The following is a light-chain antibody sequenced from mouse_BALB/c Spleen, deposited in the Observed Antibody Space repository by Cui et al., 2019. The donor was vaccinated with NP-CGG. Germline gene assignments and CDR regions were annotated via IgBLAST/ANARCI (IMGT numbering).Light chain of an antibody. CDR3: QQWSSNPPT. Sequence: QIVLTQYPAIMSASPGEKVTMTCSANSSISYMHWYQQKPGSSPRLWIYLTFNLASGVPARFSGSGSGTSYSLSISSMETEDAATYYCQQWSSNPPTFGSGTKLEIK. J-gene: IGKJ4*01. CDR1: SSISY. CDR2: LTF. V-gene: IGKV4-71*01.